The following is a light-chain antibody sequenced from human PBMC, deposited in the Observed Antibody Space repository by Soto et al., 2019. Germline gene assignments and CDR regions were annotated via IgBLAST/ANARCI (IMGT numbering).Light chain of an antibody. J-gene: IGKJ5*01. CDR1: QRINIY. V-gene: IGKV1-39*01. CDR3: QQSFSTPT. Sequence: DIQMTQSPSSLFTSIGDIVTITCRASQRINIYLDWYRQKPGKAPELLIYYASNLQSGVQSRFSGSGSGTDFTLTIRGLQSEDFATYYCQQSFSTPTFGQGTRLEIK. CDR2: YAS.